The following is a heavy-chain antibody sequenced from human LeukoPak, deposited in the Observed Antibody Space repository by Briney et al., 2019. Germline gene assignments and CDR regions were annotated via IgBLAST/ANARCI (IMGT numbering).Heavy chain of an antibody. CDR1: GFTFSSYE. CDR2: ISSSGSTI. D-gene: IGHD2-15*01. V-gene: IGHV3-48*03. CDR3: AREIGVAATPLDY. Sequence: GGSLRLSCAASGFTFSSYEMNWVRQAPGKGLEWVSYISSSGSTIYYADSVKGRFTISRDNAKNSLYLQMNSLRAEDTAVYYCAREIGVAATPLDYWGQGTPVTVSS. J-gene: IGHJ4*02.